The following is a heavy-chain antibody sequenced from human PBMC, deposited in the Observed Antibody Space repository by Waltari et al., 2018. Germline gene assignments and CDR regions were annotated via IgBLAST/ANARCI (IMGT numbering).Heavy chain of an antibody. Sequence: EVQLVESGGGLVQPGGSLRLSCAASGFSFSSYWMTWVRQTPGKGVGWVANIKQDGSEQNYVESVKGRFTISRDNANNSLHLQMHSLRAEDTAVYSCARESSSFSNYISYGMDVWGQGTTVTVAS. CDR1: GFSFSSYW. V-gene: IGHV3-7*01. CDR3: ARESSSFSNYISYGMDV. D-gene: IGHD4-4*01. J-gene: IGHJ6*02. CDR2: IKQDGSEQ.